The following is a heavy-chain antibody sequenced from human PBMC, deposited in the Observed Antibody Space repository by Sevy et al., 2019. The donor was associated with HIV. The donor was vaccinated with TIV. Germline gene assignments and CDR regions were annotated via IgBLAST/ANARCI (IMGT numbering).Heavy chain of an antibody. CDR2: IYHSGST. V-gene: IGHV4-4*02. CDR3: TTGREIAEDIVFQNWFDP. D-gene: IGHD2-15*01. J-gene: IGHJ5*02. CDR1: GGSISSNNW. Sequence: LLQASETLSLTCAVSGGSISSNNWWSWVRQPPGKGLEWIGEIYHSGSTNYNPSLKSLVTISTDKSKNQFSLKVRSVTAADTAVYYCTTGREIAEDIVFQNWFDPWGQGTLVTVSS.